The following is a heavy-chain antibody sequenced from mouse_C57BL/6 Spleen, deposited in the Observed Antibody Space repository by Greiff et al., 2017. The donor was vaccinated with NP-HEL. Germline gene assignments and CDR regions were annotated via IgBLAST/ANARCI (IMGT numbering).Heavy chain of an antibody. J-gene: IGHJ2*01. CDR3: ARDTYGSSYPFDY. V-gene: IGHV3-6*01. Sequence: EVQLQESGPGLVKPSQSLSLTCSVTGYSITSGYYWNWIRQFPGNKLEWMGYISYDGSNNYNPSLKNRISITRDTSKNQFFLKLNSVTTEDTATYYCARDTYGSSYPFDYWGQGTTLTVSS. CDR1: GYSITSGYY. CDR2: ISYDGSN. D-gene: IGHD1-1*01.